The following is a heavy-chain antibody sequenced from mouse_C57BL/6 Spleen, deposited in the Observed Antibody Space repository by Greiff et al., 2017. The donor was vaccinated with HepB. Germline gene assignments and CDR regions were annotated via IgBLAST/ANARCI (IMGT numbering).Heavy chain of an antibody. J-gene: IGHJ1*03. CDR2: IYPGNSDT. CDR1: GYTFTSYW. V-gene: IGHV1-5*01. Sequence: EVQLQQSGTVLARPGASVKMSCKTSGYTFTSYWMHWVKQRPGQGLEWIGAIYPGNSDTSYNQKFKGKAKLTAVTSASTAYMELSSLTNEDSAVYYCTRDYYGRDWYFDVWGTGTTVTVSS. CDR3: TRDYYGRDWYFDV. D-gene: IGHD1-1*01.